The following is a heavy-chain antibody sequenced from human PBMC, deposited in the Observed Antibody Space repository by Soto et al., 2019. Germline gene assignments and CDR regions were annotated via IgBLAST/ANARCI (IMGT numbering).Heavy chain of an antibody. CDR3: ATQGWGDPMNYYYYYMDV. CDR2: IYSGGST. V-gene: IGHV3-66*01. CDR1: GFTFSSNY. J-gene: IGHJ6*03. D-gene: IGHD2-21*02. Sequence: GGSLRLSCAASGFTFSSNYMSWVRQAPGKGLEWVSVIYSGGSTYYADSVKGRFTISRDNSKNTLYLQMNSLRAEDTAVYYCATQGWGDPMNYYYYYMDVWGKGTTVTVSS.